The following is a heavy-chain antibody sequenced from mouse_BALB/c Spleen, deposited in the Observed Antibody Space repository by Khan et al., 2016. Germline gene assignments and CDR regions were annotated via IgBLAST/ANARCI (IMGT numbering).Heavy chain of an antibody. CDR3: ARGTPFAS. V-gene: IGHV1-80*01. CDR1: GYAFSGYS. CDR2: IYPGDGDT. Sequence: QVQLQQSGAELVRPGSSVKISCKASGYAFSGYSMNWVKQRPGQGLEWIGQIYPGDGDTNYNGKFKGKATLTADKSSSTAYMQLSSLTSEDSAVYFCARGTPFASWGQGTLVTVSA. D-gene: IGHD2-14*01. J-gene: IGHJ3*01.